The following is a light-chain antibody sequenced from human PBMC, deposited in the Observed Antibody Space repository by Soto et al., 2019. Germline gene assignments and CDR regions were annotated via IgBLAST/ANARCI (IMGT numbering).Light chain of an antibody. Sequence: DIQMTQSPSTLPASVGDRVNITWRASQSISNWLAWYQQKPGKAPHLLIYDVSSLESGVPSRFSGRGSGTEFTLTIDGLQPDDFATYYCQQHNSSPWTFGQGTKVDIK. CDR1: QSISNW. J-gene: IGKJ1*01. CDR2: DVS. V-gene: IGKV1-5*01. CDR3: QQHNSSPWT.